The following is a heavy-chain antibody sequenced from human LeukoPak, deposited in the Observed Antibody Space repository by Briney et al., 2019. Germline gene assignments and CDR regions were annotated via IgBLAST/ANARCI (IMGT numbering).Heavy chain of an antibody. CDR2: MNPNSGNT. V-gene: IGHV1-8*01. CDR1: GYTFTSYD. CDR3: ARGDKGGNSADY. Sequence: ASVKVSCKASGYTFTSYDINWVRQATGQGLEWMGWMNPNSGNTGYAQKFQGRATMTRNTSISTAYMELSSLRSEDTAVYYCARGDKGGNSADYWGQGTLVTVSS. J-gene: IGHJ4*02. D-gene: IGHD4-23*01.